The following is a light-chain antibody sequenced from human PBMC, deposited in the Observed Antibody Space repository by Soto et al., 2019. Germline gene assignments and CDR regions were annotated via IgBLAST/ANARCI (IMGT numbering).Light chain of an antibody. CDR3: QQRNNWPLT. J-gene: IGKJ3*01. Sequence: GVTQAQAPRSLSPGERATLSCRASQSVSSYFAWYQQKPGQAPRLLIYDASNMSTGIPARFSGSGSGTDFTLTISSLEPEDFAVYFCQQRNNWPLTFGPGTKVAIK. CDR2: DAS. V-gene: IGKV3-11*01. CDR1: QSVSSY.